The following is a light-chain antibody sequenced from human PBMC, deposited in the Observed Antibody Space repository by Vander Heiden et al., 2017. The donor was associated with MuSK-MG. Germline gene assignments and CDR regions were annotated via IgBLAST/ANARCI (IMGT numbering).Light chain of an antibody. CDR3: SSYGGLDNFVL. Sequence: SALTQPPSAPGSPGQSVTISCSGTSSDVGAYDYVSWYQHHPGRAPKLIIYEVTKRPSGVPDRFSGSKSGNTASLTVSGLLPEDESDYYSSSYGGLDNFVLFGGGTRLTV. CDR2: EVT. CDR1: SSDVGAYDY. J-gene: IGLJ2*01. V-gene: IGLV2-8*01.